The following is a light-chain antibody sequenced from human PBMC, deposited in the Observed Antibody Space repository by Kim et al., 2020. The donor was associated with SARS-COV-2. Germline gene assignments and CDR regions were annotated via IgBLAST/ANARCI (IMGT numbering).Light chain of an antibody. V-gene: IGLV2-23*02. J-gene: IGLJ2*01. CDR3: SSYTGSTTLGV. CDR1: SSDVGSYNL. Sequence: PGQSITISCTGTSSDVGSYNLVSWYQHHPGKAPKLMIYEVTKRPSGVSNRFSGSKSGNTASLTISGLQAEDEADYYCSSYTGSTTLGVFGGGTKLTV. CDR2: EVT.